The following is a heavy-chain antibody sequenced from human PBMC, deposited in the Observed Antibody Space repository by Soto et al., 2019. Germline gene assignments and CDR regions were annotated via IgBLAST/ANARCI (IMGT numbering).Heavy chain of an antibody. Sequence: SETLSLTCTVSGGSISSSSYYWGWIRQPPGKGLEWIGSIYYSGSTYYNPSLKSRVTISVDTSKNQFSLKLSSVTAADTAVYYCARHPQRITGTTFWWFDPWGQGTLVTVSS. J-gene: IGHJ5*02. V-gene: IGHV4-39*01. D-gene: IGHD1-7*01. CDR1: GGSISSSSYY. CDR2: IYYSGST. CDR3: ARHPQRITGTTFWWFDP.